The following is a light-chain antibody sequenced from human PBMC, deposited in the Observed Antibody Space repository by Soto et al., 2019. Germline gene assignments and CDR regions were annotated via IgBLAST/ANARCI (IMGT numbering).Light chain of an antibody. J-gene: IGKJ2*01. CDR2: DAS. Sequence: DIQMTQSPPTLSASVGDRVTITCRASQSISGWLAWYQQKPGKAPKLLIYDASSLDSGVPSRFSGSGSGTEFTLTISSLQPDDFATYYCQQYNTYSYTFGQGTQLEIK. V-gene: IGKV1-5*01. CDR3: QQYNTYSYT. CDR1: QSISGW.